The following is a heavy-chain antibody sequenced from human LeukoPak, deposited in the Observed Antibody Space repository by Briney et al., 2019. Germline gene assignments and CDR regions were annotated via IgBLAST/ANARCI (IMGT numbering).Heavy chain of an antibody. CDR3: ARGRDRAYREFYFDY. CDR2: IYPGDSDT. D-gene: IGHD5-12*01. V-gene: IGHV5-51*01. J-gene: IGHJ4*02. CDR1: GYSFTSYW. Sequence: GESLQISCKGSGYSFTSYWIGWVRQMPGKGLEWMGIIYPGDSDTRYSPSFQGQVTISADKSISTAYLQWSSLKASDTAIYYCARGRDRAYREFYFDYWGQGTLVTVSS.